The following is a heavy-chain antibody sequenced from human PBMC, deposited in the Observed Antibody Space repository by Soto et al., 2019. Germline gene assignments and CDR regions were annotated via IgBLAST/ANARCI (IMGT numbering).Heavy chain of an antibody. Sequence: VASVKVSCKASGYTFTSYYMHWVRQAPGQGLEWMGIINPSGGSTSYAQKFQGRVTMTRDTSTSTVYMELSSLRSEDTAVYYCARDGIFYDFWSGSHWFDPWGQGTLVTVSS. CDR3: ARDGIFYDFWSGSHWFDP. J-gene: IGHJ5*02. V-gene: IGHV1-46*03. CDR2: INPSGGST. CDR1: GYTFTSYY. D-gene: IGHD3-3*01.